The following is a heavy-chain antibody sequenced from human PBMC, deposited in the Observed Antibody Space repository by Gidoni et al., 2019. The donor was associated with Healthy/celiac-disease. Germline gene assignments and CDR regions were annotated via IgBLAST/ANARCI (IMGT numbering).Heavy chain of an antibody. CDR3: ARDLGIAAHKYYYYGMDV. J-gene: IGHJ6*02. D-gene: IGHD6-13*01. V-gene: IGHV4-30-4*01. Sequence: QVQLQESGPGLVKPSQTLSLTCTVSGGSISSGYYYWSWIRQPPGKGLEWIGYIYYSGSTYYNPSLKSRVTISVDTSKNQFSLKLSSVTAADTAVYYCARDLGIAAHKYYYYGMDVWGQGTTVTVSS. CDR2: IYYSGST. CDR1: GGSISSGYYY.